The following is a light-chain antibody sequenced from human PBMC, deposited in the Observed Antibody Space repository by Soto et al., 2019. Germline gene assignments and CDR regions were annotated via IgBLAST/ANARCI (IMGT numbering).Light chain of an antibody. CDR3: SSYTSSSTLYV. V-gene: IGLV2-14*01. Sequence: QSVLTQPASVSGSPGQSITLSCTGTSSDVGGYNYVSWYQQHPGKAPKLMIYEVSNRPSGVSNRFSGSKSGNTTSLTISGRQADDEAAYYCSSYTSSSTLYVFGTGTKVTVL. CDR1: SSDVGGYNY. CDR2: EVS. J-gene: IGLJ1*01.